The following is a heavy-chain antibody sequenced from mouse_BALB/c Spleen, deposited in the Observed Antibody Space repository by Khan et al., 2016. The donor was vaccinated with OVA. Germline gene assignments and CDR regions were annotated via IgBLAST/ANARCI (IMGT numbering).Heavy chain of an antibody. D-gene: IGHD2-10*01. J-gene: IGHJ4*01. V-gene: IGHV2-6-1*01. Sequence: VQLQESGPGLVAPSQSLSITCTISGFSLTNYGIHWVRQPPGKGLEWLVMIWSDGSTTYNSALKSRLSISKDNSKSQVFLKMNSLPTDDTAMYYCARQPYYHYNIMDYWGQGTSVTVSS. CDR1: GFSLTNYG. CDR2: IWSDGST. CDR3: ARQPYYHYNIMDY.